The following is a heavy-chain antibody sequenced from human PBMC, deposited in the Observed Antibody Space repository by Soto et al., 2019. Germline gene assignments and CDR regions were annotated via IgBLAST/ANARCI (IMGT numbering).Heavy chain of an antibody. V-gene: IGHV1-2*02. CDR1: GYTFTSYY. CDR2: INPKFGDT. D-gene: IGHD3-10*01. Sequence: QVQLVQSGAEVKEPGDSVRVSCEASGYTFTSYYIHWVRQAPGQGLEWMGWINPKFGDTTYAQDFQDRVSMTRDMSISTVYMELSRLTPDDTAKYYCARNMDYYYGPGSGNGHGFWGQGTTVTVFS. CDR3: ARNMDYYYGPGSGNGHGF. J-gene: IGHJ6*02.